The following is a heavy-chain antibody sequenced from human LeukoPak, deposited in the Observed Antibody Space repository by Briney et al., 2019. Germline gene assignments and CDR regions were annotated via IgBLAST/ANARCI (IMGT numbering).Heavy chain of an antibody. D-gene: IGHD3-10*01. J-gene: IGHJ5*02. CDR3: AKDRVRGVIRAWLDP. V-gene: IGHV3-23*01. CDR1: GFTVSSNY. CDR2: ISGSDDRT. Sequence: PGGSLRLSCAASGFTVSSNYMSWVRQAPGKGLEWVSAISGSDDRTYYADSVKGRFTISRDNSKNTLYLQMNSLRAEDTAVYYCAKDRVRGVIRAWLDPWGQGTLVTVSS.